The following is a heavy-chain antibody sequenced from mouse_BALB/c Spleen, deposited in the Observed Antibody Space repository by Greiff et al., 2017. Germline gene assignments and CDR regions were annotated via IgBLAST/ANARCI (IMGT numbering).Heavy chain of an antibody. CDR2: INSNGGST. CDR1: GFTFSSYG. J-gene: IGHJ2*01. V-gene: IGHV5-6-3*01. CDR3: ARDRMIPWYFDY. Sequence: EVKLVESGGGLVQPGGSLKLSCAASGFTFSSYGMSWVRQTPDKRLELVATINSNGGSTYYPDSVKGRFTISRDNAKNTLYLQMSSLKSEDTAMYYCARDRMIPWYFDYWGQGTTRTVSS. D-gene: IGHD2-3*01.